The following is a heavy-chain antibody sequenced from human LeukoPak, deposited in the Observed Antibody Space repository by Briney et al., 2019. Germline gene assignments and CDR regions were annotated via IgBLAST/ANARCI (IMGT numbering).Heavy chain of an antibody. V-gene: IGHV4-39*01. Sequence: PSGTLSLTCTVSGGSISSSSYFWGWIRQPPGKGLEWIGSTFYSGSTYYNPSLNSRVTISIDTSKNQFSLRLSSVTAADTAVYYCARQMNTVTADYWGQGTLVTVSS. CDR2: TFYSGST. CDR1: GGSISSSSYF. J-gene: IGHJ4*02. D-gene: IGHD4-17*01. CDR3: ARQMNTVTADY.